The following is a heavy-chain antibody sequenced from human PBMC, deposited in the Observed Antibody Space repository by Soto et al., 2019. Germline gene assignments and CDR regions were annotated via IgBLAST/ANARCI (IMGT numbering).Heavy chain of an antibody. J-gene: IGHJ5*02. CDR1: GGSISSGDYY. Sequence: SETLSLTCTVSGGSISSGDYYWSWIRQPPGKGLEWIGYIYYSGSTYYNPSLKSRVTISVDTSKNQFSLKLSSVTAADTAVYYCASRGENGWFDPWGQGTLVTVSS. V-gene: IGHV4-30-4*01. CDR2: IYYSGST. CDR3: ASRGENGWFDP. D-gene: IGHD2-8*01.